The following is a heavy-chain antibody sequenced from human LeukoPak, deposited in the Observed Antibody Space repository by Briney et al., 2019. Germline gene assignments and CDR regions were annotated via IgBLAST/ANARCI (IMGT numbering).Heavy chain of an antibody. J-gene: IGHJ5*02. V-gene: IGHV3-33*08. CDR3: ARGGAVGNANWFDP. D-gene: IGHD1-26*01. Sequence: PGGSLRLSCAASGFTFSSYWMSWVRQAPGKGLEWVAVIWYDGSNKYYADSVKGRFTISRDNSKNTLYLQMNSLRAEDTAVYYCARGGAVGNANWFDPWGQGTLVTVSS. CDR2: IWYDGSNK. CDR1: GFTFSSYW.